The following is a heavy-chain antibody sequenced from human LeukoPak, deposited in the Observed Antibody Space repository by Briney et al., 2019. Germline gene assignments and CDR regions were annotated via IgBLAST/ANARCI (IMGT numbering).Heavy chain of an antibody. Sequence: GESLRLSCAASGFTFISYWMHWVRQAPGKGLVWVSRINRDGSSTDYADSVKGRFTISRDNAKNTLYLQMNSLRGEDTAVYFCVRDAPGNTALDYWGQGTLVTVSS. D-gene: IGHD5-18*01. CDR2: INRDGSST. CDR3: VRDAPGNTALDY. V-gene: IGHV3-74*01. J-gene: IGHJ4*02. CDR1: GFTFISYW.